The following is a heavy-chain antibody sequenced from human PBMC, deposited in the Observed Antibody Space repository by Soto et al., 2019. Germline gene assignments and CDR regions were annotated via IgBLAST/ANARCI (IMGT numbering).Heavy chain of an antibody. CDR2: IYYSGTT. CDR1: GGSISNFY. Sequence: QVQLQESGPGLVKPSETLSLTCTVSGGSISNFYWSWIRQPPGKGLEWIGYIYYSGTTSYNPSLNSRVTISVDPSKNQFSLKLNSVTAADTAVYYCARESYYGSGATVVGYWGQGTLVTVSS. CDR3: ARESYYGSGATVVGY. V-gene: IGHV4-59*01. D-gene: IGHD3-10*01. J-gene: IGHJ4*02.